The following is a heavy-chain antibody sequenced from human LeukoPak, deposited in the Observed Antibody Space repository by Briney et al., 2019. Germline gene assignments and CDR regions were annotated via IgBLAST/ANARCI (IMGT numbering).Heavy chain of an antibody. CDR3: ARDRSGGDYESYYYYGMDV. V-gene: IGHV3-53*04. Sequence: PGGSLRLSCAASGFTVSSNYMSWVRQAPGKGLEWVSVIYSGGSTYYADSVKGRFTISRHNSKNTLYLQMNSLRAEDTAVYYCARDRSGGDYESYYYYGMDVWGQGTTVTVSS. D-gene: IGHD4-17*01. CDR1: GFTVSSNY. CDR2: IYSGGST. J-gene: IGHJ6*02.